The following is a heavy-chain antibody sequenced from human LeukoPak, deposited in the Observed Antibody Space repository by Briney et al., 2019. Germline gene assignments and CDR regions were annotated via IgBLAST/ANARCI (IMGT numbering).Heavy chain of an antibody. CDR2: IYYSGST. D-gene: IGHD7-27*01. V-gene: IGHV4-39*07. CDR1: GGSISSSSYY. CDR3: ARVISLTGDRGVGYFDY. Sequence: ASETLSLTCTVSGGSISSSSYYWGWIRQAPGKGLEWIGSIYYSGSTYYNPSLKSRVTISVDTSKNQFSLKLSSVTAADTAVYYCARVISLTGDRGVGYFDYWGQGTLVTVSS. J-gene: IGHJ4*02.